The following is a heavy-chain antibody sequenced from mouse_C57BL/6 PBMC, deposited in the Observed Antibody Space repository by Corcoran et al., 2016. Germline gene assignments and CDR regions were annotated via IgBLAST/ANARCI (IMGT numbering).Heavy chain of an antibody. CDR1: GYTFTTYG. V-gene: IGHV9-3*01. D-gene: IGHD2-1*01. CDR3: ARDGNYVC. Sequence: QIQLVQSGPELKKPGETVKISCKASGYTFTTYGMSWVKQAPGKGLKWMGWINTYSGVPTYADDFKGRFAFSLETSASTAYLQIINLKNEDTATYFCARDGNYVCWGQGTTLTVSS. CDR2: INTYSGVP. J-gene: IGHJ2*01.